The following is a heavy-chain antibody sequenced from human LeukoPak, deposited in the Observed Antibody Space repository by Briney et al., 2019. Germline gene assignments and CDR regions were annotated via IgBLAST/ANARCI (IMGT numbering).Heavy chain of an antibody. J-gene: IGHJ6*03. CDR2: IYYSGHT. CDR1: GGSISSSSYY. D-gene: IGHD3-3*01. Sequence: SETLSLTCTVFGGSISSSSYYWGWIRQPPGNGLEWIGTIYYSGHTYYNPSLKSRVTIFVDTSQNQFSLKLSSVTAADTAVYYCARHRRDHDFWSGSNPTHYYYYMDVWGKGTTVTVSS. CDR3: ARHRRDHDFWSGSNPTHYYYYMDV. V-gene: IGHV4-39*01.